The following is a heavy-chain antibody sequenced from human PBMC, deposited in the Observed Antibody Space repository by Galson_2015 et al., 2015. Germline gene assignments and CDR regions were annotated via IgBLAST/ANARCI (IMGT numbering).Heavy chain of an antibody. J-gene: IGHJ4*02. V-gene: IGHV4-4*02. Sequence: ATLSLPCAVSGGSISSRNWWRWVRQPPGKGLEWIGEIYHSGSTNYNPSLTSRVTISVDKSKNQFSLKLSSVTAADTAVYYCARSSYDSSGSTRHDYWGQGTLVTVSS. CDR1: GGSISSRNW. CDR2: IYHSGST. D-gene: IGHD3-22*01. CDR3: ARSSYDSSGSTRHDY.